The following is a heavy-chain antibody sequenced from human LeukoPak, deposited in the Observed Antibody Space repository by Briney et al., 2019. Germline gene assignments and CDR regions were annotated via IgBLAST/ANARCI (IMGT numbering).Heavy chain of an antibody. J-gene: IGHJ5*02. Sequence: GASVKVSCKASGYTFTIYDINWVRQATGQGLEWMGWMNPNSGNTGYAQKFQGRVTMTRNTSISTAYMELSSLSSEDTAVYYCARSPAGGSTTKSKYNWFDPWGQGTLVTVSS. CDR3: ARSPAGGSTTKSKYNWFDP. V-gene: IGHV1-8*01. CDR2: MNPNSGNT. CDR1: GYTFTIYD. D-gene: IGHD2-15*01.